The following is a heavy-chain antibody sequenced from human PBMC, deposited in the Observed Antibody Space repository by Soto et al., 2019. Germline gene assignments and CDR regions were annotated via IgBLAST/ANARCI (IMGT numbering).Heavy chain of an antibody. Sequence: QVQLQQWGAGLLKPSETLSLTCAVYGGSFSGYYWSWIRQPPGKGLEWIGEINHSGSTNYNPSLKSRVTISVETSKNQFSLKVSSVTAADTVVYYCARRKGDSGGWGGYFDCWGQGTLVTVCS. V-gene: IGHV4-34*01. D-gene: IGHD6-19*01. CDR1: GGSFSGYY. CDR3: ARRKGDSGGWGGYFDC. J-gene: IGHJ4*02. CDR2: INHSGST.